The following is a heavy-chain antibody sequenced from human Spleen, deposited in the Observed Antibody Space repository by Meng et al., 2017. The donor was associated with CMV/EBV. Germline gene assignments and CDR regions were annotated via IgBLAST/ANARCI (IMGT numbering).Heavy chain of an antibody. D-gene: IGHD5-18*01. CDR2: ISGSGGSI. Sequence: GGSLRLSCAASGITFEDYGMNWVRQAPGKGLEWVSAISGSGGSIYYADSVKGRFTISRDNSKNTLYLQMNSLRAEDTAVYYCARDLHSYGSNYYYGMDVWGQGTTVTVSS. J-gene: IGHJ6*02. CDR3: ARDLHSYGSNYYYGMDV. CDR1: GITFEDYG. V-gene: IGHV3-23*01.